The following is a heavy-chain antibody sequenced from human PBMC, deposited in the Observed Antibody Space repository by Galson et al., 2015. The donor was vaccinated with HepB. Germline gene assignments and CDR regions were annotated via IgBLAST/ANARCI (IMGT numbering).Heavy chain of an antibody. V-gene: IGHV3-7*03. D-gene: IGHD3-10*01. Sequence: SLRLSCAASGFTFSSYWMSWVRQAPGKGLEWVANIKQDGSEKYYVDSVKGRFTISRDNAKNSLYLQMNSLRAEDTAVYYCARNRVTMVRGVIIPNYYYMDVWGKGTTVTVSS. CDR3: ARNRVTMVRGVIIPNYYYMDV. CDR1: GFTFSSYW. J-gene: IGHJ6*03. CDR2: IKQDGSEK.